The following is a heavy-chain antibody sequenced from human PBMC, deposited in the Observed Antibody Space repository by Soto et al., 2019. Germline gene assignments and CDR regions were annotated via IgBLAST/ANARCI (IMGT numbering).Heavy chain of an antibody. V-gene: IGHV3-53*01. J-gene: IGHJ4*02. Sequence: GGSLRLSCAASGFPVSNNYMTWVRQAPGQGLEWVSVIYSGGNTYYADSVKGRFTLSRDNSENTLHLQMDSLRAEDTDVYYCAKGVAHNNNYIPFEYWRQGTLVTVSA. CDR2: IYSGGNT. D-gene: IGHD1-1*01. CDR3: AKGVAHNNNYIPFEY. CDR1: GFPVSNNY.